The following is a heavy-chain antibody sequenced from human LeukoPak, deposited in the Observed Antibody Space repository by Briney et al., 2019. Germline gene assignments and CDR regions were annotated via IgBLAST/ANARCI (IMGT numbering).Heavy chain of an antibody. CDR3: ARSSRGYSYGYGFDY. Sequence: PGGSLRLSCAASGFTFSSYSMNWVRQAPGKGLEWVSSISSSSSYIYYADSVKGRFIISRDNAKNSLYLQMNSLRAEDTAVYYCARSSRGYSYGYGFDYWGQGTLVTVSS. CDR2: ISSSSSYI. V-gene: IGHV3-21*01. D-gene: IGHD5-18*01. J-gene: IGHJ4*02. CDR1: GFTFSSYS.